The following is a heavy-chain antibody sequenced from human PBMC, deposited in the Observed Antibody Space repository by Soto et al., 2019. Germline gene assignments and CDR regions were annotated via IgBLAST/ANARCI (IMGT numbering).Heavy chain of an antibody. Sequence: PSQTLSLTCAISGDSVSSYTAAWNWIRPSPSRGLEWLGRTYHRSKWHNDYAVSLKSRMTIDPDTSKNQFSLQLNSVTPEDTAVYYCARVFCSGGSCKNWFDSWGQGTLVTVSS. CDR2: TYHRSKWHN. CDR3: ARVFCSGGSCKNWFDS. D-gene: IGHD2-15*01. J-gene: IGHJ5*01. V-gene: IGHV6-1*01. CDR1: GDSVSSYTAA.